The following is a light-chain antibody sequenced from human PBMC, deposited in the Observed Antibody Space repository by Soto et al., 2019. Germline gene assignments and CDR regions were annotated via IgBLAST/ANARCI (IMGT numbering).Light chain of an antibody. V-gene: IGLV2-14*01. CDR1: SSDVGGYNF. CDR3: SSYTSSSTVV. J-gene: IGLJ2*01. CDR2: EVS. Sequence: QSALTQPASVSGSPGQSITISCTGTSSDVGGYNFVSWYQQHPGKAPKLMLYEVSNRPSGISDRFSGSKSGNTASLTISGLQAEDEADYHCSSYTSSSTVVFGGGTKFTVL.